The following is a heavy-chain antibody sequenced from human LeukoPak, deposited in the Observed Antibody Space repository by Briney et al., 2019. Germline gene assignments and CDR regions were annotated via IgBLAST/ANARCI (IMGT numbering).Heavy chain of an antibody. CDR3: ARVYCSGGSCYSYYFDY. J-gene: IGHJ4*02. CDR2: ISSSSGYI. D-gene: IGHD2-15*01. CDR1: GFTFSSYS. V-gene: IGHV3-21*01. Sequence: GGSLRLSCAASGFTFSSYSMNWVRQAPGKGLEWVSSISSSSGYIYYADSVKGRFTISRDNAKNSLYLQMNSLRAEDTAVYYCARVYCSGGSCYSYYFDYWGQGTLVTVSS.